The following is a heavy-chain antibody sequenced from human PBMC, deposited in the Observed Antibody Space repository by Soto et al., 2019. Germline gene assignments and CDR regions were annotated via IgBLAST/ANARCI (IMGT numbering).Heavy chain of an antibody. CDR1: GFSLSISAVG. V-gene: IGHV2-5*02. J-gene: IGHJ4*02. CDR3: AHLPVTNTVHYFDY. Sequence: QITLKESGPTLVKPTQTLTLTCTFSGFSLSISAVGVGWIRQPPGKALEWLALIYWDDDKRYSPSLKSRLTITQDTSKNQVVLTMANMDPVDTATYYCAHLPVTNTVHYFDYWGQGTLVTVSS. D-gene: IGHD4-17*01. CDR2: IYWDDDK.